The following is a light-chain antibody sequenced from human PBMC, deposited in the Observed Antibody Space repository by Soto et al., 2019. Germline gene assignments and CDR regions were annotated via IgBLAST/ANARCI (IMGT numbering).Light chain of an antibody. V-gene: IGKV3-15*01. Sequence: VLMQSPGTLSLAKGERATLSCRASQSVINNLAWYQQKPGQAPRLLIYAASARATGIPARFSGSGSGTEFTLTISSLQSEDFASYYCQQYKEGPPWTFCQVTKVDI. CDR3: QQYKEGPPWT. CDR2: AAS. CDR1: QSVINN. J-gene: IGKJ1*01.